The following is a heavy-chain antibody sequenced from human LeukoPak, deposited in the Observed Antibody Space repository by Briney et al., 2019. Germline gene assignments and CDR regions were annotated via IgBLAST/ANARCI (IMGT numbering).Heavy chain of an antibody. CDR3: AKDGGGYCNNSSC. D-gene: IGHD2-2*01. J-gene: IGHJ4*02. CDR1: GFRFSNYA. Sequence: GSLRLSCTASGFRFSNYAMNWVRQAPGKGLEWVSVISGGGSSTNYADSVKGRFTISRENSKNTLYLQMNSLRAEDTAVYYCAKDGGGYCNNSSCWGQGTLVTVSS. CDR2: ISGGGSST. V-gene: IGHV3-23*01.